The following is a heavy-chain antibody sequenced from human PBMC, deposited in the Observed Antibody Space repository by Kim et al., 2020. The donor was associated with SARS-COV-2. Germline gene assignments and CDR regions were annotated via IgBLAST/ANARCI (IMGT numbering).Heavy chain of an antibody. V-gene: IGHV3-9*01. CDR3: ASIYCSSTSCYAGMDV. J-gene: IGHJ6*02. D-gene: IGHD2-2*01. Sequence: DSVKGRFTISRDNAKNSLYLQMNRLRAEDTALYYCASIYCSSTSCYAGMDVWGQGTTVTVSS.